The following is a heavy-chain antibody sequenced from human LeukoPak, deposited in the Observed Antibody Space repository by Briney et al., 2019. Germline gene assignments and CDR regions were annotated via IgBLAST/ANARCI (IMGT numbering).Heavy chain of an antibody. CDR1: GYTFTSYG. J-gene: IGHJ6*04. CDR2: ISAYNGNT. Sequence: GASVKLSCKASGYTFTSYGISWVRQAPGQGLEWMGWISAYNGNTNYAQKLQGRVTMTTDTSTSTAYMELRSLRSDDTAVYYCARGWVRGVIAYYYYGMDVWGKGTTVTVSS. CDR3: ARGWVRGVIAYYYYGMDV. D-gene: IGHD3-10*01. V-gene: IGHV1-18*04.